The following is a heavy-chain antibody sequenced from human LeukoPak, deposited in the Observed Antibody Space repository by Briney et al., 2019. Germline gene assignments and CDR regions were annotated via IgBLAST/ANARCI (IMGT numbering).Heavy chain of an antibody. CDR3: ARLGPAPPPSSSFFDY. J-gene: IGHJ4*02. CDR1: GYSFTNYW. CDR2: IYPGDSDT. Sequence: KPGESLKISCKGSGYSFTNYWITWVRQMPGKGLEWMGIIYPGDSDTRYSQSFQGQVTISVDKSISTAYLQWSSLKASDTAMYYCARLGPAPPPSSSFFDYWGQGTLVTVSS. V-gene: IGHV5-51*03. D-gene: IGHD6-6*01.